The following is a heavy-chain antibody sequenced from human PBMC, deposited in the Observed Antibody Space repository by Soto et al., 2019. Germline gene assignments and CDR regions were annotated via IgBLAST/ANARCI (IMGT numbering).Heavy chain of an antibody. CDR3: ACAEQWMVPFMEFDY. V-gene: IGHV1-18*01. CDR2: ISAYNGNT. J-gene: IGHJ4*02. CDR1: GYTFTSYG. D-gene: IGHD6-19*01. Sequence: QVQLVQSGAEVKKPGASVKVSCKASGYTFTSYGISWVRQTPGQGLEWMGWISAYNGNTNYAQKLQGRVTMTTDTSTSTAYMELRSLRSDDTAVYYCACAEQWMVPFMEFDYWGQGTLVTVSS.